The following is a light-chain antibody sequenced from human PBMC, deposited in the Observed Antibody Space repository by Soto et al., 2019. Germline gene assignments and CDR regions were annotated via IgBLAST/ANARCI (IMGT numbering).Light chain of an antibody. CDR1: SSDVGGYNY. CDR2: DVS. Sequence: QSALTQPASVSGSPGQSITISCTVTSSDVGGYNYVSWYQQHPGKAPKLMIYDVSNRPSGVSNRFSGSKSGNTASLTISGLQADDEADYYCSSYTSSSPGVFGGGTKVTVL. J-gene: IGLJ2*01. CDR3: SSYTSSSPGV. V-gene: IGLV2-14*01.